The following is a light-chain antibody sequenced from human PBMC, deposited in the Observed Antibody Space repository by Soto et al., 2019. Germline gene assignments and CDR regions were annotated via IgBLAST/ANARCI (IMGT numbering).Light chain of an antibody. Sequence: DIQMTQSPSTLSASVGDRVTITCRASQSISTWLAWYQQKPGKAPELLIFDASSLESGVPSRFSGSGSGTEFTLTISRLQPDDVATYYCLQYSSHSWTFGQGTKVDIK. CDR1: QSISTW. J-gene: IGKJ1*01. CDR2: DAS. CDR3: LQYSSHSWT. V-gene: IGKV1-5*01.